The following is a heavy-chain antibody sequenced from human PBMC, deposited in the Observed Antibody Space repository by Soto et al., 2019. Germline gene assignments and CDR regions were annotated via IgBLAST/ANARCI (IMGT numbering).Heavy chain of an antibody. Sequence: QVQLVQSGAEVKKPGASVKVSCKASGYTFTSYAMHWVRQAPGQRLEWMGWINAGNGNTKYSQKFQGRVTITRDTSASTAYMELSSLRSEDTAVYYCARDSSPRLSPLYYFDYWGQGTLVTVSS. J-gene: IGHJ4*02. CDR3: ARDSSPRLSPLYYFDY. CDR2: INAGNGNT. D-gene: IGHD6-25*01. V-gene: IGHV1-3*01. CDR1: GYTFTSYA.